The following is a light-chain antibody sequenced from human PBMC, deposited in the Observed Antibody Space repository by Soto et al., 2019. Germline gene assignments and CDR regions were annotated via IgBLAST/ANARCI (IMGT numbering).Light chain of an antibody. CDR3: GTRDNSLNTFV. J-gene: IGLJ1*01. CDR1: NSNIGNHF. CDR2: DNN. Sequence: QSVLTQPPSVSAAPGQKVTISCSGRNSNIGNHFVSWYQQLPETTPKLRIYDNNRRPSEIPDRLSGSKSGTSATLGITGLQTGNEADYYCGTRDNSLNTFVFGPGAKLTVL. V-gene: IGLV1-51*01.